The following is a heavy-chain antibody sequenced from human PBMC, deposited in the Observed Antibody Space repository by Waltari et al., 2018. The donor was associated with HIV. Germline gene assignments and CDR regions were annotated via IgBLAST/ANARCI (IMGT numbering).Heavy chain of an antibody. CDR2: IIPIFGSP. D-gene: IGHD5-18*01. CDR1: GGTFSNSP. Sequence: QVQPVQSGAEVKKPGSSLKVSFKASGGTFSNSPLNWVRQAPGQGIEWLGGIIPIFGSPNYTQKFQGRVTITADESTSTVYMKLSSLRSEDTAVYYCASASRDTAMGAFDIWGQGTMVTVSS. V-gene: IGHV1-69*01. J-gene: IGHJ3*02. CDR3: ASASRDTAMGAFDI.